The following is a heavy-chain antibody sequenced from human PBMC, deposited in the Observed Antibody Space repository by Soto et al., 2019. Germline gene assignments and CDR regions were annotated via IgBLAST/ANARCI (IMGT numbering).Heavy chain of an antibody. Sequence: QVQLVESGGGVVQPRRSLTLSCAASGFAFSSFGIHWVRQAPGKGLEWVAVIWSDGNKKYYADSVRGRFTISRDNSKNTLYLQMNSLRGEDTAVYYCARDWWEEPAGKETVSQFDYWVQGTQVTVSS. D-gene: IGHD6-13*01. CDR3: ARDWWEEPAGKETVSQFDY. J-gene: IGHJ4*02. CDR2: IWSDGNKK. V-gene: IGHV3-33*01. CDR1: GFAFSSFG.